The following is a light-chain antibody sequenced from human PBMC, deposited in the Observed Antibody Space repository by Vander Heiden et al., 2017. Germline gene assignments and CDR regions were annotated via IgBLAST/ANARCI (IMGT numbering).Light chain of an antibody. V-gene: IGKV1-5*03. Sequence: DIQMTQSPSTLSASVGVRVAIPCRASQPINYYLAWYQQKPGNAPKVLIYKASSLESGLPSRFSGSGSGTEFTLTINSLQPDDFATYYCQQFHSFPVTFGQGTKVEIK. CDR1: QPINYY. CDR2: KAS. CDR3: QQFHSFPVT. J-gene: IGKJ1*01.